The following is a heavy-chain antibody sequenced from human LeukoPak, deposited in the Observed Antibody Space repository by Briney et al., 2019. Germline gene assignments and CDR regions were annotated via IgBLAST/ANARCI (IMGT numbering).Heavy chain of an antibody. CDR1: GFSFRSYG. J-gene: IGHJ4*02. Sequence: GGSLRLSCAASGFSFRSYGMHWVRQAPGKGLEWVALIWYDGSDKYYGDSVKGRFAISRDDSKNTLYLQMNSLRAEDTAVYYCARHPDYGDSYSDNWGQGTLLIV. CDR2: IWYDGSDK. D-gene: IGHD4-17*01. CDR3: ARHPDYGDSYSDN. V-gene: IGHV3-33*01.